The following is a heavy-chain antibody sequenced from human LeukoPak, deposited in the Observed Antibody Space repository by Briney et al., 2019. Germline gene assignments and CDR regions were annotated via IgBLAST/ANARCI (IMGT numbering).Heavy chain of an antibody. CDR2: IYYSGST. J-gene: IGHJ4*02. CDR3: ARGAYYGLGIDRYYFDY. D-gene: IGHD3-10*01. CDR1: GGSVGSYY. V-gene: IGHV4-59*02. Sequence: SETLSLTCTVSGGSVGSYYWSWIRQPPGKGLEWIGYIYYSGSTNYNPSLKSRVTISVDTSKNQFSLKLSSVTAADTAVYYCARGAYYGLGIDRYYFDYWGQGTLVTVSS.